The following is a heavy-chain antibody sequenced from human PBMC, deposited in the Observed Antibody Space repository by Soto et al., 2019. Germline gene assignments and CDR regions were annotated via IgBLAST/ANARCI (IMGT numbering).Heavy chain of an antibody. J-gene: IGHJ6*03. CDR3: ARRARQQLVPYYYYYMDV. CDR2: INHSGST. D-gene: IGHD6-13*01. Sequence: SETLSLTCAVYGGSFSGYYWSWIRQPPGKGLEWIGEINHSGSTNYNPSLKSRVTISVDTSRNQFSLKLSSVTAADTAVYYCARRARQQLVPYYYYYMDVWGKGTTVTVSS. V-gene: IGHV4-34*01. CDR1: GGSFSGYY.